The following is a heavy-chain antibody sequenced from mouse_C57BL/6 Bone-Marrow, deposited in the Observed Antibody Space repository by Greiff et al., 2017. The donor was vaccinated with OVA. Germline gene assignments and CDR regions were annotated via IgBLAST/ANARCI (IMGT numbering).Heavy chain of an antibody. CDR1: GYSITSGYD. Sequence: VQLQQSGPGMVKPSQSLSLTCTVTGYSITSGYDWHWIRHFPGNKLEWMGYISYSGSTNYNPSLKSRISITHDTSKNPFFLKLNSVTTEDTATYYCARGRDGFYAMDYWGQGTSVTVSS. J-gene: IGHJ4*01. V-gene: IGHV3-1*01. CDR3: ARGRDGFYAMDY. D-gene: IGHD2-3*01. CDR2: ISYSGST.